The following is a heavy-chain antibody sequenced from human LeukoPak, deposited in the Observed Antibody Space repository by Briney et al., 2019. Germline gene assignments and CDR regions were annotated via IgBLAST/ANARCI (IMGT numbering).Heavy chain of an antibody. Sequence: PGGSLRLSCAASGFTFSSYWMSWVRQAPGKGLEWVASIKQEGSEKYYVDSVKGRFTIPRDNAKNSLYLQMNSLRAEDTAVYYCASGFGSSWYYYYYYMDVWGKGTTVTVSS. CDR1: GFTFSSYW. CDR2: IKQEGSEK. V-gene: IGHV3-7*01. D-gene: IGHD6-13*01. J-gene: IGHJ6*03. CDR3: ASGFGSSWYYYYYYMDV.